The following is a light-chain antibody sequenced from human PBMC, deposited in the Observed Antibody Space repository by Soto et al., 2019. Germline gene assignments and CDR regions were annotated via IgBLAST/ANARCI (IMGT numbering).Light chain of an antibody. CDR2: WEF. V-gene: IGKV4-1*01. Sequence: DIVMTQSPDSLAVSLGERATINGKSSQSVLYSSNNKNYLAWYQQKPRQPPKLLIYWEFTRESGVPDRFSGSGSGTDFTLTISSLQDEDVAVYYCQQYYSTPLAFGQGTKVEIK. J-gene: IGKJ1*01. CDR3: QQYYSTPLA. CDR1: QSVLYSSNNKNY.